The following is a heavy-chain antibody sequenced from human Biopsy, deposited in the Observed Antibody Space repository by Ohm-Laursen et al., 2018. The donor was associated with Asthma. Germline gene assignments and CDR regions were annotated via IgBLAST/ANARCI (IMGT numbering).Heavy chain of an antibody. CDR2: IIPIFGTA. Sequence: SVKVSCKASGDSFSNYAISWVRQAPGQGLEWMGGIIPIFGTANYAQKFQGRVTITADESTSTAYLELSSLRSEDTAVYYCARWGIQGVRFWGMDVWGQGTTVTVSS. CDR1: GDSFSNYA. V-gene: IGHV1-69*13. J-gene: IGHJ6*02. CDR3: ARWGIQGVRFWGMDV. D-gene: IGHD3-10*01.